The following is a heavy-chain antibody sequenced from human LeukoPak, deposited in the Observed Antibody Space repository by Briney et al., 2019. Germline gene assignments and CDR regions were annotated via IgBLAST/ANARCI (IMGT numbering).Heavy chain of an antibody. D-gene: IGHD3-22*01. CDR3: TRAIRSSVFDY. CDR1: GFTFSSYA. V-gene: IGHV3-23*01. CDR2: ISGSGGST. J-gene: IGHJ4*02. Sequence: GGSLRLSCAASGFTFSSYAMSWVRQAPGKGLEWVSAISGSGGSTYYADSVKGRFTISRDNSKNTLYLQMDSLRAEDTAVYYCTRAIRSSVFDYWGQGTLVTVSS.